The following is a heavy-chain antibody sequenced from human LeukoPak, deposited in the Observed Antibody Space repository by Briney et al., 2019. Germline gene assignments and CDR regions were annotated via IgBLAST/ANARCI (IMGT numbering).Heavy chain of an antibody. Sequence: SSETLSLTCTVSGGSISSYYWNWIRQPPGKGLEWIGYVYYIGSTNYNPSLKSRVTISVDTSKNQFSLKLSSVTAADTAVYYCARARNWNDGKFDYWGQGTLVTVSS. D-gene: IGHD1-1*01. CDR1: GGSISSYY. CDR3: ARARNWNDGKFDY. CDR2: VYYIGST. V-gene: IGHV4-59*01. J-gene: IGHJ4*02.